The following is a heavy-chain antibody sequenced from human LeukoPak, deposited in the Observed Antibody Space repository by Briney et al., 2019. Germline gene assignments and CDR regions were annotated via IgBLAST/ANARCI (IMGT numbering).Heavy chain of an antibody. CDR2: ISAYNGNT. Sequence: ASVKVSCKASGYTFSSYGISWVRQAPGQGLEWMGWISAYNGNTNYAQKLQGRVTMTTVTSTSTAYMELRSLRSDDTAAYYCARETDPAMVPDYWGQGTLVTVSS. V-gene: IGHV1-18*01. D-gene: IGHD5-18*01. CDR1: GYTFSSYG. CDR3: ARETDPAMVPDY. J-gene: IGHJ4*02.